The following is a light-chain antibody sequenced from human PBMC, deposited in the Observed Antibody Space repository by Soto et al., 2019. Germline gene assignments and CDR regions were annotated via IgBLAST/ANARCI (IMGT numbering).Light chain of an antibody. CDR2: DNN. CDR1: SSNIGNNY. CDR3: GTWDSSLSAVV. Sequence: QSVLTQPPSVSAAPGQKVTISCSGSSSNIGNNYVSWYQQLPGTAPKLLIYDNNKRPSGIPDRFSGSKSGTSATLGITGLQTGDEVDYYCGTWDSSLSAVVFGGGTKLTV. J-gene: IGLJ2*01. V-gene: IGLV1-51*01.